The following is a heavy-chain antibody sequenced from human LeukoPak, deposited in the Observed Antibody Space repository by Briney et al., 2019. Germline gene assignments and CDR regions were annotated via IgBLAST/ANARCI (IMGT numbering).Heavy chain of an antibody. D-gene: IGHD3-22*01. Sequence: SETLSLTCAVYGGSFSGYYWSWIRQPPGKGLEWIGEINHSGSTNYNPSLKSRVTISVDTSKNQFSLKLSSVTAADSAVYYCARGLYYDSSGYYYESGYYFDYWGQGTLVTVSS. CDR2: INHSGST. V-gene: IGHV4-34*01. J-gene: IGHJ4*02. CDR1: GGSFSGYY. CDR3: ARGLYYDSSGYYYESGYYFDY.